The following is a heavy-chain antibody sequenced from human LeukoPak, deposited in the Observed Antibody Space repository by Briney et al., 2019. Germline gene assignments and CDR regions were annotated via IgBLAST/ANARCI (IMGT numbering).Heavy chain of an antibody. CDR3: ARDGYSSSSLDY. V-gene: IGHV3-48*04. CDR1: GFTFSSYS. Sequence: GGSLRLSCAASGFTFSSYSMNWVRQAPGKGLEWVSYISSSNTIYYADSVKGRFTISRDNAKNSLYLQMNSLRAEDTAVYYCARDGYSSSSLDYWGQGTLVTVSS. J-gene: IGHJ4*02. D-gene: IGHD6-6*01. CDR2: ISSSNTI.